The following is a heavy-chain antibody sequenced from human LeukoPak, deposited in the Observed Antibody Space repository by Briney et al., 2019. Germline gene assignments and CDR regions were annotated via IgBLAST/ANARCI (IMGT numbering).Heavy chain of an antibody. J-gene: IGHJ3*02. V-gene: IGHV3-30-3*01. CDR1: GFTFSSYA. CDR2: ISYDGSNK. D-gene: IGHD6-13*01. CDR3: ATTLGRIAAAADVFDI. Sequence: GGSLRLSCAASGFTFSSYAMHWVRQAPGKRLEWVAVISYDGSNKYYADSVKGRFTISRDNSKNTLYLQMNSLRAEDTAVYYCATTLGRIAAAADVFDIWGQGTMVTVSS.